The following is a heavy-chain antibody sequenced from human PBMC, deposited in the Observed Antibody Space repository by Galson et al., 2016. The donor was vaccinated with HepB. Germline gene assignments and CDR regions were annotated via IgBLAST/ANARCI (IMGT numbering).Heavy chain of an antibody. CDR2: IWYDGSNN. CDR1: GFPFSSYG. D-gene: IGHD1-1*01. Sequence: SLRLSCAASGFPFSSYGMHWVRQAPGKGLEWVGFIWYDGSNNFYEDSVKGRFTISRDNSKNTLYLQMNSLRAEDTSVYCCARDVRPRQPHYYGMDVWGQGTTVTVSS. J-gene: IGHJ6*02. V-gene: IGHV3-33*01. CDR3: ARDVRPRQPHYYGMDV.